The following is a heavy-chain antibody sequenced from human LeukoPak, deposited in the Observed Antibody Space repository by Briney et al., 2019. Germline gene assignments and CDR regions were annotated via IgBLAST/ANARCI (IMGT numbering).Heavy chain of an antibody. CDR3: ARGVRIAVAGYIDY. CDR1: GFTFSSNG. D-gene: IGHD6-19*01. V-gene: IGHV3-30*02. Sequence: GGSLRLSCVASGFTFSSNGMHWVRQAPGKGLEWVAFIRNDGSNKYYVDSVKGRFTIYRDNSKNTLYLQMNSLRAEDTAVYYCARGVRIAVAGYIDYWGQGTLVTVSS. CDR2: IRNDGSNK. J-gene: IGHJ4*02.